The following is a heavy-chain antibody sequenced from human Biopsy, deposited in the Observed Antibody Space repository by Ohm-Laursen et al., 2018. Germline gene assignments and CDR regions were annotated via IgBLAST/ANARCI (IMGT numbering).Heavy chain of an antibody. CDR1: EFNVARNH. CDR2: IHGSGRT. J-gene: IGHJ4*02. Sequence: SLRLSCSASEFNVARNHMNWVRQAPGKGLEWVSMIHGSGRTDYADSVKGRFTVSRDNSKDTVYLQMNALRVDDTAMYYCAGAGGHSFWGQGALVTVPS. CDR3: AGAGGHSF. V-gene: IGHV3-66*01. D-gene: IGHD3-16*01.